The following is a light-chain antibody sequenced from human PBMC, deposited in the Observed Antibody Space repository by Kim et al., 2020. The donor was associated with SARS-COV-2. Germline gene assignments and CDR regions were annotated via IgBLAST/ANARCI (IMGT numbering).Light chain of an antibody. J-gene: IGLJ1*01. V-gene: IGLV2-14*03. Sequence: LTQPASVSGSPGQSIAISCTGSSLDVGAYPYVSWYQQLPGKAPKLMIYDVTKRPSGVSDRFSGSKSGNTASLTISGLQAEDEADYYCCSYTTSSTYVFGSGTKVTVL. CDR3: CSYTTSSTYV. CDR2: DVT. CDR1: SLDVGAYPY.